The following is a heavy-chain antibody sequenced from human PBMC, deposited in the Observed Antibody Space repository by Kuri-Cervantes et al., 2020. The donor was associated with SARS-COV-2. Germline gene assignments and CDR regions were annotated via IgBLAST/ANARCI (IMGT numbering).Heavy chain of an antibody. V-gene: IGHV3-11*05. CDR2: ISSSSSYT. Sequence: GGSLRLSCAVSGFTFSDYYMSWIRQAPGKGLEWVSYISSSSSYTNYADSVKGRFTITRDNTKNSLYQQMNSLRAEDTAVYYCARDLYYYDSSGYYDYWGQGTLITVSS. CDR3: ARDLYYYDSSGYYDY. CDR1: GFTFSDYY. D-gene: IGHD3-22*01. J-gene: IGHJ4*02.